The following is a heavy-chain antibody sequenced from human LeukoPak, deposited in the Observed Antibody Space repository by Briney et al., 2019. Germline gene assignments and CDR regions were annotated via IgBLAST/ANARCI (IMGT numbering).Heavy chain of an antibody. J-gene: IGHJ4*02. Sequence: SGGSLRLSCAASGFTFSSYWMLWVRQAPGKGLEWVSVIYSGGSTYYADSVKGRFTISRDNSKNTLYLQMNSLRAEDTAVYYCAKEPTRGYCSGGSCQLFDYWGQGTLVTVSS. V-gene: IGHV3-53*01. CDR1: GFTFSSYW. CDR2: IYSGGST. CDR3: AKEPTRGYCSGGSCQLFDY. D-gene: IGHD2-15*01.